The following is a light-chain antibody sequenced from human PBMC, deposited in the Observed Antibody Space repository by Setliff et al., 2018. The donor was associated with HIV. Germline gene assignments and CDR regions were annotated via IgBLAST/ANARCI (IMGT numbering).Light chain of an antibody. V-gene: IGLV2-14*01. CDR1: SSDIGGYEY. J-gene: IGLJ3*02. Sequence: QSALTQPASVSGSPGESITIFCIGSSSDIGGYEYVSWYQLHPGRAPKLLIYEVTNRPSGMSIRFSGSKSGNTASLTISGLQGEDEGDYYCSSYTKTNIWVFGGGTKVTV. CDR2: EVT. CDR3: SSYTKTNIWV.